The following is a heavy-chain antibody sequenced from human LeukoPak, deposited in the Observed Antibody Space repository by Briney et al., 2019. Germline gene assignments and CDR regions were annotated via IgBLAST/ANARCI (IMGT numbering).Heavy chain of an antibody. D-gene: IGHD3-10*01. CDR1: GGTFSSYT. V-gene: IGHV1-69*04. Sequence: SVKVSCKASGGTFSSYTISWVRQAPGQGLEWMGRIIPILGIANYAQKFQGRVTITADKSTSTAYMELSSLRSEDTAVYYCARDPPSIMVRGVITVGGLDYWGQGTLVTVSS. J-gene: IGHJ4*02. CDR2: IIPILGIA. CDR3: ARDPPSIMVRGVITVGGLDY.